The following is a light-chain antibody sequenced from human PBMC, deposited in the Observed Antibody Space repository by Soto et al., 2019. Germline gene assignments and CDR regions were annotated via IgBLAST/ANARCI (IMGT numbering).Light chain of an antibody. Sequence: EIALTQSPDTLSVSPGARATLPGLASQSVGSHLAWYQQTPGQPPRLVIYDIFTRATGVPTRISGSGSGTEFTLTISSLQSEDFAVYYCQQYNSWPLTFGGGTKVDI. J-gene: IGKJ4*01. CDR2: DIF. CDR1: QSVGSH. CDR3: QQYNSWPLT. V-gene: IGKV3D-15*01.